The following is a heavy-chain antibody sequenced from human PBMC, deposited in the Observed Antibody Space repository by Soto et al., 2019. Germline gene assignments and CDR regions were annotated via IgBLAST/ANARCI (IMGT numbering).Heavy chain of an antibody. Sequence: QVQLVESGGGVVQPGRSLRLSCAASGFTFSSYAMHWFRQAPGKGLEWVAVISYDGSNKYYADSVKGRFTISRDNSKNTLYLQMNSLRAEDTAVYYCARDNGHYNMDVWGQGTTVTVSS. J-gene: IGHJ6*02. CDR2: ISYDGSNK. CDR3: ARDNGHYNMDV. V-gene: IGHV3-30-3*01. CDR1: GFTFSSYA.